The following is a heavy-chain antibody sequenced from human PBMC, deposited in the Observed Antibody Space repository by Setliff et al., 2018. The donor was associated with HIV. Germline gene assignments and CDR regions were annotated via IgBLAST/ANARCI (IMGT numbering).Heavy chain of an antibody. Sequence: GGSLRLSCIASGFSFNNYYMTWVRQAQGKGLVWVGNIKSDGTKKNYADSVRGRFTITRDNTKNSLYRQMDGLRVEDTAVYYCARLRINDFWGQGTPVTVSS. J-gene: IGHJ4*02. CDR2: IKSDGTKK. CDR1: GFSFNNYY. CDR3: ARLRINDF. V-gene: IGHV3-7*01.